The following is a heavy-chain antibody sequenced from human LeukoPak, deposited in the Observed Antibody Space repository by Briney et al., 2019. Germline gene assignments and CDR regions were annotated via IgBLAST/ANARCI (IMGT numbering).Heavy chain of an antibody. Sequence: GESLKISCQGSGYTFAHYWIAWVRQMPGKGLEFVGMMYPDDSETKYSPSFQGQVTISVDKSINTAYLQWSSLKASDTAMYYCARRVNEALGAFDFWGHGTVVTVSS. CDR1: GYTFAHYW. CDR3: ARRVNEALGAFDF. CDR2: MYPDDSET. V-gene: IGHV5-51*01. J-gene: IGHJ3*01. D-gene: IGHD3-3*01.